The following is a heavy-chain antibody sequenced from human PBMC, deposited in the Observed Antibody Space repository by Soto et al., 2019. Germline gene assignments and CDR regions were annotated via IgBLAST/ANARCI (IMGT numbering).Heavy chain of an antibody. CDR2: GSPPFRSS. CDR1: GVSFNNNG. CDR3: ARVLYYGSGSYSPYGMDV. V-gene: IGHV1-69*01. J-gene: IGHJ6*02. Sequence: QVQLVQSGAEVKKPGSSVKVSCKTSGVSFNNNGIGWVRQAPGHGLEWMAGGSPPFRSSNYARKFQGRISITTDASTGTVNMELSSLTSEDTAQYYCARVLYYGSGSYSPYGMDVWGQGTTVTVSS. D-gene: IGHD3-10*01.